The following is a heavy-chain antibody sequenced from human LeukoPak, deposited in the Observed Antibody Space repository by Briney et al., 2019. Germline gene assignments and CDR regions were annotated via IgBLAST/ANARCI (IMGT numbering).Heavy chain of an antibody. CDR3: ARGGSSGWRLRYYFDY. D-gene: IGHD6-19*01. CDR1: GGSISSGGYY. Sequence: ASETLSLTCTVSGGSISSGGYYWSWIRQHPGKGLEWIGYIYYSGSTYYNPSLKSRVTISVDTSKNQFSLKLSSVTAADTAVYYCARGGSSGWRLRYYFDYWGQGTLVTVSS. V-gene: IGHV4-31*03. CDR2: IYYSGST. J-gene: IGHJ4*02.